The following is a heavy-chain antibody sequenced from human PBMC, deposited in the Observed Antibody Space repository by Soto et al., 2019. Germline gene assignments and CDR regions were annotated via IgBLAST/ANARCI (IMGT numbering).Heavy chain of an antibody. CDR2: MSSSGGTT. J-gene: IGHJ3*02. V-gene: IGHV3-11*01. CDR1: RFTFSDYY. CDR3: ARRQGYWAFDI. Sequence: GGSPRLSCAASRFTFSDYYMTWIRQAPGKGLECVSYMSSSGGTTYYADSVKGRFTISRDNAKNSLYLQMNSLRAEDTAVYYCARRQGYWAFDIWGQGTMVTVSS. D-gene: IGHD3-22*01.